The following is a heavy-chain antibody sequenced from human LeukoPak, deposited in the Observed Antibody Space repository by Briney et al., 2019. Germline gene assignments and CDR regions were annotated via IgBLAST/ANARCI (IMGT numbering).Heavy chain of an antibody. V-gene: IGHV3-23*01. CDR3: AKEAPDDYGDYGDWFDP. CDR2: ISGSGGST. J-gene: IGHJ5*02. Sequence: GGSLRLSCAASGFTFSSYAMSWVRQAPGKGLEWVSAISGSGGSTYYADSVKGRFTISRDNSENTLYLQMNSLRAEDTAVYYCAKEAPDDYGDYGDWFDPWGQGTLVTVSS. D-gene: IGHD4-17*01. CDR1: GFTFSSYA.